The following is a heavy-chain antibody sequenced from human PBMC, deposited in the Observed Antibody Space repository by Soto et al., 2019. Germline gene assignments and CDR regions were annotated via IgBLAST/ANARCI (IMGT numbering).Heavy chain of an antibody. V-gene: IGHV3-23*01. D-gene: IGHD1-26*01. CDR2: ITGGSGFT. CDR1: GFTFSTFA. Sequence: EVQLLESGGGFVQPGGSLRLSCAASGFTFSTFAMNWVRQAPGKGLEWVSGITGGSGFTFYADSVKGRFTISRDDSENTLFLQMSSLRAEDTAKYYCAKSGPTNYFDFWGQGALGTVSS. J-gene: IGHJ4*02. CDR3: AKSGPTNYFDF.